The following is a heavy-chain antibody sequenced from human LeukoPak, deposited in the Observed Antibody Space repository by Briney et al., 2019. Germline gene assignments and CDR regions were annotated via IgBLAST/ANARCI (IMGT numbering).Heavy chain of an antibody. CDR2: ISCSGGST. J-gene: IGHJ3*02. CDR1: GFTFSSYA. CDR3: AKDMGGAITPDAFDI. V-gene: IGHV3-23*01. D-gene: IGHD3-16*01. Sequence: GGSLRLSCAASGFTFSSYARSGVRQAPGKGLEGVSAISCSGGSTYYADSVKGRFTISRENSKNTLYLQMNSLRADDTVVYYCAKDMGGAITPDAFDIWGQGTMVTVSS.